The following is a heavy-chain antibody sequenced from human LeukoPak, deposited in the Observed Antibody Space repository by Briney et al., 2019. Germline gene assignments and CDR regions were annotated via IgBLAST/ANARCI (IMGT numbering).Heavy chain of an antibody. Sequence: PSQTLSLTCSVSAASISNGDYYWSWLRQPPGKGLEWIGYIYYSGSTYFNPSLKSRVTISVDRSKNQFSLKLSSVTAADTAVYYCARVMLQLGHVSTFDIWGQGTMVTVSS. CDR2: IYYSGST. CDR1: AASISNGDYY. J-gene: IGHJ3*02. CDR3: ARVMLQLGHVSTFDI. V-gene: IGHV4-30-4*08. D-gene: IGHD2-15*01.